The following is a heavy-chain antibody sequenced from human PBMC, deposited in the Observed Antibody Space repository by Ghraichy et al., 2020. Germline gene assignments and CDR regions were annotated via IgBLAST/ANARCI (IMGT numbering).Heavy chain of an antibody. J-gene: IGHJ6*03. Sequence: GGSLRLSCVASGFSFRSYYMTWVRQAPGKGLEWVASIKEDGSEKSYVDSVKGRFLISRDNAKNSVFLQMNSLRAEDTAVYYCARVLHWVGEFIFDYYMDVWGKGTTVTVS. CDR2: IKEDGSEK. CDR1: GFSFRSYY. D-gene: IGHD3-10*01. V-gene: IGHV3-7*03. CDR3: ARVLHWVGEFIFDYYMDV.